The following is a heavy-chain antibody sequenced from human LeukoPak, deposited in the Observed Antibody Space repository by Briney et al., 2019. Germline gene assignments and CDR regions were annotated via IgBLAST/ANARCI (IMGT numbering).Heavy chain of an antibody. CDR2: IIPILGIA. J-gene: IGHJ6*02. D-gene: IGHD5-12*01. CDR1: GGTFSSYA. CDR3: ARDTLRLRSIDDYYYYGMDV. V-gene: IGHV1-69*04. Sequence: GASVKVSCKASGGTFSSYAISWVRQAPGQGLEWMGRIIPILGIANYAQKFQGRVTITADKSTSTAYMELSSLRSEDTAVYYCARDTLRLRSIDDYYYYGMDVWGQGTTVTVSS.